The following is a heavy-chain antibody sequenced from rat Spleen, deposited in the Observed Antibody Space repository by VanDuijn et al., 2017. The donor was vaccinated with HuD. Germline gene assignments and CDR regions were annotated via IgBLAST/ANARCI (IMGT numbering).Heavy chain of an antibody. CDR1: GFTFSNYG. CDR3: TTRPYYSSLNWFPY. Sequence: EVQLVESGGGLVQPGRSMKLSCAASGFTFSNYGLAWVRQAPKKGLEWVAYISCDGDTTYYRDSVKGRFTISRDNAKSTLYLQMDSLRSEDTATYYCTTRPYYSSLNWFPYWGQGTLVTVSS. D-gene: IGHD1-2*01. CDR2: ISCDGDTT. V-gene: IGHV5-27*01. J-gene: IGHJ3*01.